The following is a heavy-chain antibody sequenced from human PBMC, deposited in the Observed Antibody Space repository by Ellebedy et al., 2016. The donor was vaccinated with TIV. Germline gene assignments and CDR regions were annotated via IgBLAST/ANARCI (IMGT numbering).Heavy chain of an antibody. J-gene: IGHJ4*02. Sequence: GESPKISCAASGFTFSSYAMSCVRQAPGNVLEWVSTVTGSGSSTYYADSVKGRFTISRDNSKHTLYLQINSLSAEDTAVYYCTFIAAAGRGAYWGQGTLVTVSS. D-gene: IGHD6-13*01. CDR1: GFTFSSYA. CDR3: TFIAAAGRGAY. CDR2: VTGSGSST. V-gene: IGHV3-23*01.